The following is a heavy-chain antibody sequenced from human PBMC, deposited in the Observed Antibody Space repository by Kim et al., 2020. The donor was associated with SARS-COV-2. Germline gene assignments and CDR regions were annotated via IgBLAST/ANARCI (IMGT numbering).Heavy chain of an antibody. CDR2: INPSGGST. CDR1: GYTFTSYY. CDR3: ARDPELVSILHYFDY. D-gene: IGHD3-9*01. Sequence: ASVKVSCKASGYTFTSYYMHWVRQAPGQGLEWMGIINPSGGSTSYAQKFQGRVTMTRDTSTSTVYMELSSLRSEDTAVYYCARDPELVSILHYFDYWGQGTLVTVSS. J-gene: IGHJ4*02. V-gene: IGHV1-46*01.